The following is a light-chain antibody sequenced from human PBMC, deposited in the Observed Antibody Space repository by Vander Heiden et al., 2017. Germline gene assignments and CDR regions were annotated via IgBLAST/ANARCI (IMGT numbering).Light chain of an antibody. V-gene: IGLV1-36*01. CDR1: SSNIGNNA. CDR2: YED. CDR3: AAWDDSLNGYV. J-gene: IGLJ1*01. Sequence: QSVLTQPPSVSEAPRQRVTISCSGSSSNIGNNAVNWYQQLPGKAPKLLIYYEDLLPSGVSDRFSGSKSGTSASLAISGLQSEDEADYYCAAWDDSLNGYVFGTGTKVTVL.